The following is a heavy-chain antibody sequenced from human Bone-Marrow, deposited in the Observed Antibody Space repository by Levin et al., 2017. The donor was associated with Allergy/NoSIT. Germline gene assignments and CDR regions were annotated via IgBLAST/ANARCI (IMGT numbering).Heavy chain of an antibody. CDR2: ISSSSSYI. D-gene: IGHD3-9*01. CDR1: GFTFSSYS. Sequence: GESLKISCAASGFTFSSYSMNWVRQAPGKGLEWVSSISSSSSYIYYADSVKGRFTISRDNAKNSLYLQMNSLRAEDTAVYYCARDQKSFRGYFDPGYYYDWMDVWGQGTTVTVSS. V-gene: IGHV3-21*01. J-gene: IGHJ6*02. CDR3: ARDQKSFRGYFDPGYYYDWMDV.